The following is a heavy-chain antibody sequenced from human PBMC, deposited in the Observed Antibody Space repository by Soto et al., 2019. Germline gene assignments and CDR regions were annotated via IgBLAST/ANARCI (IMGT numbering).Heavy chain of an antibody. CDR3: ARDSGLRGLGYYGMDV. CDR2: IYYSGST. Sequence: SETLSLTCTVSGGSISSYYWSWIRQPPGKGLEWIGYIYYSGSTNYNPSLKSRVTISVDTSKNQFSLKLSSVTAADTAVYYCARDSGLRGLGYYGMDVWGQGTTVTVSS. V-gene: IGHV4-59*01. J-gene: IGHJ6*02. D-gene: IGHD3-10*01. CDR1: GGSISSYY.